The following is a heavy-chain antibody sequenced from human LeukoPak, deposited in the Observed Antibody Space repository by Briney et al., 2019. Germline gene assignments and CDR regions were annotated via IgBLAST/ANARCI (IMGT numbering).Heavy chain of an antibody. CDR1: GFPFSSYV. Sequence: LGGSLRLSFSASGFPFSSYVMSSVRQAPAKGLEWGSALSGSGGSTYNADSVKGRFTISRENSKNTLYLRMSSLRAEDTAVYYCAKDATGPDRPPQDYWGQGTLVTVS. V-gene: IGHV3-23*01. CDR3: AKDATGPDRPPQDY. D-gene: IGHD3-9*01. J-gene: IGHJ4*02. CDR2: LSGSGGST.